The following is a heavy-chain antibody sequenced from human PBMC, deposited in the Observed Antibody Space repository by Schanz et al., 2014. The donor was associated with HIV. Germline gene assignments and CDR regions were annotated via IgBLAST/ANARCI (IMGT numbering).Heavy chain of an antibody. CDR1: GFNFNNYA. V-gene: IGHV3-23*01. J-gene: IGHJ4*02. D-gene: IGHD3-22*01. Sequence: EQLLESGGGLEQPGGSLRLSCAASGFNFNNYAMTWVRQAPGKGLEWVSSISESGGRTYYADSVNGRFTISRDNSKNTLYLQMTTLRIDDTAVYYCAKPEYDSRGSSQSHFDYWGQGTLVTVSS. CDR2: ISESGGRT. CDR3: AKPEYDSRGSSQSHFDY.